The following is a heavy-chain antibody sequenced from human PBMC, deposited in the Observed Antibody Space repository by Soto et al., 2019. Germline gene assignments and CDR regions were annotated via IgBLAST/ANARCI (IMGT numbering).Heavy chain of an antibody. CDR2: ISSSSSTI. Sequence: HPGGSLRLSCAASGFTFSSYSMNWVRQAPGKGLEWVSYISSSSSTIYYADSVKGRFTISRDNAKNSLYLQMNSLRDEDTAVYYCARDRDSSGYYYFRHYYYYGMDVWGQGTTVTVSS. V-gene: IGHV3-48*02. J-gene: IGHJ6*02. CDR1: GFTFSSYS. CDR3: ARDRDSSGYYYFRHYYYYGMDV. D-gene: IGHD3-22*01.